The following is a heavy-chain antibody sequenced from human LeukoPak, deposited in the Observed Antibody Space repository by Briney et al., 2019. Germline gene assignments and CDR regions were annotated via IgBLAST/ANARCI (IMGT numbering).Heavy chain of an antibody. Sequence: ASVKVSCTASGYTFTGYYMHWVRQAPGQGLEWMGWINPNSGGTNYAQKFQGRVTMTRDTSISTAYMELSRLRSDDTAVYYCASVSGYSSSWYDYWGQGTLVTVSS. CDR2: INPNSGGT. D-gene: IGHD6-13*01. V-gene: IGHV1-2*02. J-gene: IGHJ4*02. CDR3: ASVSGYSSSWYDY. CDR1: GYTFTGYY.